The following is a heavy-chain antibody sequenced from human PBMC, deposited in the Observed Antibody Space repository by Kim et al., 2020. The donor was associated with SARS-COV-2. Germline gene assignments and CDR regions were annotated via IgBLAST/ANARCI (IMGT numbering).Heavy chain of an antibody. Sequence: GGSLRLSCAASGFTFSGSAMHWVRQASGKGLEWVGRIRSKANSYATAYAASVKGRFTISRDDSKNTAYLQMNSLKTEDTAVYYCTRLSTGIAVAGISVGDWGQGTLVTVSS. CDR3: TRLSTGIAVAGISVGD. CDR2: IRSKANSYAT. V-gene: IGHV3-73*01. CDR1: GFTFSGSA. D-gene: IGHD6-19*01. J-gene: IGHJ4*02.